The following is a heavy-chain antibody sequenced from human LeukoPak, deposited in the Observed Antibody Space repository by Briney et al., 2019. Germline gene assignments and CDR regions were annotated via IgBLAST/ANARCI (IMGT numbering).Heavy chain of an antibody. J-gene: IGHJ1*01. D-gene: IGHD2-15*01. CDR1: GFTFSSYA. CDR2: ISGSGGST. CDR3: AKDLSRSRYCSGGSCYSSEYFQH. V-gene: IGHV3-23*01. Sequence: GGSLRLSCAASGFTFSSYAMSWVRQAPGKGLEWVSAISGSGGSTYYAGSVKGRFTISRDNSKNTLYLQMNSLRAEDTAVYYCAKDLSRSRYCSGGSCYSSEYFQHWGQGTLVTVSS.